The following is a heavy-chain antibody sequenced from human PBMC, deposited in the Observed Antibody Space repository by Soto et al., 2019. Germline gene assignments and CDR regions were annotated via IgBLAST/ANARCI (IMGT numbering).Heavy chain of an antibody. D-gene: IGHD3-10*01. CDR2: ISGSGGST. Sequence: EVQLLESGGGLVQPGGSLRLSCAASGFTFSSYAMSWVRQAPGKGLEWVSAISGSGGSTYYTDSVKGRFTISRDSSKNTLYLQMSSLRAEDTAVYYCAMQHYGSVIGGGYVWGQGTTVTVSS. CDR1: GFTFSSYA. CDR3: AMQHYGSVIGGGYV. V-gene: IGHV3-23*01. J-gene: IGHJ6*02.